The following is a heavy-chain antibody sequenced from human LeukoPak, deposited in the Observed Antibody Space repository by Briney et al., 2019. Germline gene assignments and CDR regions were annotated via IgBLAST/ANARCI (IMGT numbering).Heavy chain of an antibody. Sequence: GGSLRLSCAASGFTFSDYYMSWTRQAPGKGLEWVSYISSSGSTIYYADSVKGRFTISRDNAKNSLYLQMNSLRAEDTAVYYCARASLVTAGWFDPWGQGTLVTVSS. V-gene: IGHV3-11*01. D-gene: IGHD2-21*02. CDR3: ARASLVTAGWFDP. CDR1: GFTFSDYY. CDR2: ISSSGSTI. J-gene: IGHJ5*02.